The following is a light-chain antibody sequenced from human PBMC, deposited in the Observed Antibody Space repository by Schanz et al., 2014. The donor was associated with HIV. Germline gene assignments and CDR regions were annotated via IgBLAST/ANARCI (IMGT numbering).Light chain of an antibody. CDR2: GAS. V-gene: IGKV3-15*01. CDR1: QSLGSN. CDR3: QQYDDWPTWT. J-gene: IGKJ1*01. Sequence: EIVLTQSPGSLSLSPGERAALSCRASQSLGSNFLAWYQQKPGQAPRLLIFGASTRATGIPARFSGSGSGTEFTLTIGSLQSEDFAVYYCQQYDDWPTWTFGPGTMLEVK.